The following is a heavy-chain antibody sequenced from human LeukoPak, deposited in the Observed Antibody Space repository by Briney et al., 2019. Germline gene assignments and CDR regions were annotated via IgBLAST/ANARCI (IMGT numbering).Heavy chain of an antibody. CDR1: GGTFSSYA. V-gene: IGHV1-69*05. CDR2: IIPIFGTA. Sequence: ASVKVSCKASGGTFSSYAISWVRQAPGQGLEWRGGIIPIFGTANYAQKFQGRVTITTDESTSTAYMELSSLRSEDTAVYYCASTNDSSGHDAFHIWGQGTMVTVSS. CDR3: ASTNDSSGHDAFHI. D-gene: IGHD3-22*01. J-gene: IGHJ3*02.